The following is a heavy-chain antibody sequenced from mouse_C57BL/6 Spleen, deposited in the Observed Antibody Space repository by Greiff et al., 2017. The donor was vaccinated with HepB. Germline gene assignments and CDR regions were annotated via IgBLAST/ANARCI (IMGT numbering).Heavy chain of an antibody. J-gene: IGHJ2*01. Sequence: VQLKESGPGLVKPSQSLSLTCSVTGYSITSGYYWNWIRQFPGNKLEWMGYISYDGSNNYNPSLKNRISITRDTSKNQFFLKLNSVTTEDTATYYCASSSYYFDYWGQGTTLTVSS. V-gene: IGHV3-6*01. D-gene: IGHD1-1*01. CDR1: GYSITSGYY. CDR3: ASSSYYFDY. CDR2: ISYDGSN.